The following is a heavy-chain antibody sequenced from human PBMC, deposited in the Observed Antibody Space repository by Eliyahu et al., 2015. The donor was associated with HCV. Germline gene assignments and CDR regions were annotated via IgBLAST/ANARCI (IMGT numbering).Heavy chain of an antibody. J-gene: IGHJ4*02. CDR1: GGSISSYY. CDR2: IYYSGST. CDR3: ARTRLRWGLLPHFDY. D-gene: IGHD3-22*01. Sequence: QVQLQESGPGLVKPSETLSLTCTVSGGSISSYYWSWIRQPPGKGLEWIGYIYYSGSTNYNPSLKSRVTISVDTSKNQFSLKLSSVTAADTAVYYCARTRLRWGLLPHFDYWGQGTLVTVSS. V-gene: IGHV4-59*01.